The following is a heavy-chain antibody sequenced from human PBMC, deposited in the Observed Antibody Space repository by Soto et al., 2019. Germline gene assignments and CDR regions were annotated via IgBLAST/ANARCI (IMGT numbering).Heavy chain of an antibody. CDR3: ARDRYYDFWSGYYGTYYYGMDV. Sequence: SETLSLTCAVYGGSFSGYYWSWIRQPPGKGLEWIGEINHSGSTNYNPPLKSRVTISVDTSKNQFSLKLSSVTAADTAVYYCARDRYYDFWSGYYGTYYYGMDVWGQGTTVTVSS. CDR2: INHSGST. J-gene: IGHJ6*02. V-gene: IGHV4-34*01. CDR1: GGSFSGYY. D-gene: IGHD3-3*01.